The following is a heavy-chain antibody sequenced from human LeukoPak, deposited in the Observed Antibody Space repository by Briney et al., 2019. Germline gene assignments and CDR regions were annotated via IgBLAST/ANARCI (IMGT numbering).Heavy chain of an antibody. CDR2: ISGSGGST. V-gene: IGHV3-23*01. CDR3: AKDRGFSYAFDI. J-gene: IGHJ3*02. CDR1: GFTFSSYG. D-gene: IGHD3-3*01. Sequence: PGGSLRLSCAASGFTFSSYGMSWVRQAPGKGLEWVSAISGSGGSTYYADSVKGRFTISRDNSKNTLYLQMNSLRAEDTAVYYCAKDRGFSYAFDIWGQGTMVSVSS.